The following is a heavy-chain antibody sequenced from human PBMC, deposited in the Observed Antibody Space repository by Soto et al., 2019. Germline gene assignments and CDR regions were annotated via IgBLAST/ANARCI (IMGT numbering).Heavy chain of an antibody. V-gene: IGHV3-7*01. CDR2: ISGGASDK. J-gene: IGHJ4*02. CDR1: GFMFSAYW. Sequence: GGSLRLSCEASGFMFSAYWMSWVRQDPRKGLEWVATISGGASDKFYVDSVKGRFTISRDDAKNSLYLQMNSLRDEDTAVYYCARAAYCGDDCYYFDYWGQGARVTLSS. D-gene: IGHD2-21*02. CDR3: ARAAYCGDDCYYFDY.